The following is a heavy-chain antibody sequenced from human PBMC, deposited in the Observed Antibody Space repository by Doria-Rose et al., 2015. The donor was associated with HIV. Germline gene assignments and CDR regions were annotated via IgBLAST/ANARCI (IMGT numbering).Heavy chain of an antibody. V-gene: IGHV3-33*06. CDR2: IWYDGNNK. CDR1: GFTFSSFG. J-gene: IGHJ4*02. D-gene: IGHD7-27*01. Sequence: VQLVESGGGVVQPGRSLRLSCAASGFTFSSFGMHWVRQAPGKGLEWVAVIWYDGNNKYYADSVKGRFTISRDNSKNTLSLQMNSLRAEDTAVYYCAKGELGVYDKGFVRYWGQGTLVTVSS. CDR3: AKGELGVYDKGFVRY.